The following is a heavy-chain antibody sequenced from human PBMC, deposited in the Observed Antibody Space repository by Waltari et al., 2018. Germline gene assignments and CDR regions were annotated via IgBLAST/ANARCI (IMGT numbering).Heavy chain of an antibody. D-gene: IGHD3-3*01. CDR1: GGSISSYY. J-gene: IGHJ4*02. Sequence: QVQLQESGPGLVKPSETLSLTCTVSGGSISSYYWSWIRQPPGKGLEWIGYIYYSGSTNYNPSLKSRVTISVDTSKNQFSLKLSSVTAADTAVYYCARAGNYDIWSGYSGLYYFDYWGQGTLVTVSS. CDR2: IYYSGST. V-gene: IGHV4-59*01. CDR3: ARAGNYDIWSGYSGLYYFDY.